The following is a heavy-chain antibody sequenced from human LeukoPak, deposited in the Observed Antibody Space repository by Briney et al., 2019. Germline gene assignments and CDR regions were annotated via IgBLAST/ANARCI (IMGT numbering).Heavy chain of an antibody. D-gene: IGHD3-22*01. CDR3: ARIVVADFDY. Sequence: PSETLSLTCTVSGGSISSSSYYWGWIRQPPGKGLEWIGGIYSSGSTYYNPSLKSRVTISVDTSKNQFSLKLSSVTAADTAVYYCARIVVADFDYWGQGTLVTVSS. V-gene: IGHV4-39*01. CDR1: GGSISSSSYY. J-gene: IGHJ4*02. CDR2: IYSSGST.